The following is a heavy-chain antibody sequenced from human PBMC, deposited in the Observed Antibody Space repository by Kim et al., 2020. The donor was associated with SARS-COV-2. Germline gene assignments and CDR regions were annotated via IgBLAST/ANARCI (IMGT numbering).Heavy chain of an antibody. D-gene: IGHD3-10*01. CDR2: ISGDGGST. CDR3: AKGVLWFGELSEDGMDV. Sequence: GGSLRLSCAASGFTFDDYAMHWVRQAPGKGLEWVSLISGDGGSTYYADSVKGRFTISRDNSKNSLYLQMNSLRTEDTALYYCAKGVLWFGELSEDGMDVWGQGTTVTVSS. CDR1: GFTFDDYA. V-gene: IGHV3-43*02. J-gene: IGHJ6*02.